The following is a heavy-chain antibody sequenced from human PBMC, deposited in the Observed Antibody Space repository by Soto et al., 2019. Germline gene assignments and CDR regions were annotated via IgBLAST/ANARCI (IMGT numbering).Heavy chain of an antibody. CDR2: ISGSGVST. J-gene: IGHJ4*02. D-gene: IGHD6-13*01. Sequence: EVQLLESGGGLVQPGGSLRLSCAASGFTFSSYAMSWVRQAPGKGLEWVSAISGSGVSTYYADSVKGRFTISRDNSKNPLYLPMNSLRAEATAVYYCAKEHHYSSSWSEFDYWGQGTLVTVSS. V-gene: IGHV3-23*01. CDR1: GFTFSSYA. CDR3: AKEHHYSSSWSEFDY.